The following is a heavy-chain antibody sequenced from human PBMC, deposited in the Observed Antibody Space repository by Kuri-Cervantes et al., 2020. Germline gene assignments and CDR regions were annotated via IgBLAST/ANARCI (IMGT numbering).Heavy chain of an antibody. CDR2: ISAYNGNT. V-gene: IGHV1-18*01. CDR3: ARDSFEAAGTRYYYGMDV. CDR1: GYTFTSHG. Sequence: ASVKVSFKASGYTFTSHGISWVRQAPGQGLEWMGWISAYNGNTNYAQKLQGRVTMTTDTSTSTAYMELRSLRSDDTAVYYCARDSFEAAGTRYYYGMDVWGQGTTVTVSS. J-gene: IGHJ6*02. D-gene: IGHD6-13*01.